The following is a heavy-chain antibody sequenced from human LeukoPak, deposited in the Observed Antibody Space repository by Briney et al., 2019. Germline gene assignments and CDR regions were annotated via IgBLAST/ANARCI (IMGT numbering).Heavy chain of an antibody. V-gene: IGHV1-18*04. CDR3: ARDLLVSGPEQLLFFSY. CDR1: GYTFTSYG. J-gene: IGHJ4*02. D-gene: IGHD2-2*01. CDR2: ISAYNGNT. Sequence: ASVKVSCKASGYTFTSYGISCVRQAPGQGLEWMGWISAYNGNTNYAQKLQGRVTMTTDTSTSTAYMELRSLRSDDTAVYYCARDLLVSGPEQLLFFSYWGQGTLVTVSS.